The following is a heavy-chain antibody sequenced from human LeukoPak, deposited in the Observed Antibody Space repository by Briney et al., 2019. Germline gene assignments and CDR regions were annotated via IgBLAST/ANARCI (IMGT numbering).Heavy chain of an antibody. CDR1: GGTISSYY. J-gene: IGHJ4*02. Sequence: SETLSLTCTVSGGTISSYYWSWVRQPAGKGLEWIGRIYISGSTNYNPSLKSRVTMSVDTSKNQFSLKLSSVTAADTAVYYCARTWQWLPFDYWGQGTLVTVSS. D-gene: IGHD6-19*01. CDR3: ARTWQWLPFDY. V-gene: IGHV4-4*07. CDR2: IYISGST.